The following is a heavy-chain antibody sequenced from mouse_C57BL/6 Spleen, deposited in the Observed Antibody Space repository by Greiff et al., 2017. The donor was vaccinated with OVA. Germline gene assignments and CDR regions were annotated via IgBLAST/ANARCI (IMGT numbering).Heavy chain of an antibody. D-gene: IGHD1-1*01. Sequence: EVKLVESGGGLVKPGGSLKLSCAASGFTFSSYAMSWVRQTPEKRLEWVATISDGGSYTYYPDNVKGRFTISRDNAKNNLYLQMSHLKSEDTAMYYCARDSHYYGSSYGYFDVWGTGTTVTVSS. V-gene: IGHV5-4*01. CDR3: ARDSHYYGSSYGYFDV. CDR1: GFTFSSYA. CDR2: ISDGGSYT. J-gene: IGHJ1*03.